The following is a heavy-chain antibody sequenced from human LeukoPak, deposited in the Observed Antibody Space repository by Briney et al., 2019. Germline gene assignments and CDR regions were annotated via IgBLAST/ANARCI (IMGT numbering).Heavy chain of an antibody. CDR1: GYSISSGYY. Sequence: SETLSLTCTVSGYSISSGYYWGWIRQPPGKGLEYIGSIHRSGSTHCNPSLKSRVTISLDTSKNQLSLKLSSVTAADTAVYYCARVPRSDFTMIVGYFDPWGQGTLVTVSS. V-gene: IGHV4-38-2*02. D-gene: IGHD3-22*01. CDR3: ARVPRSDFTMIVGYFDP. CDR2: IHRSGST. J-gene: IGHJ5*02.